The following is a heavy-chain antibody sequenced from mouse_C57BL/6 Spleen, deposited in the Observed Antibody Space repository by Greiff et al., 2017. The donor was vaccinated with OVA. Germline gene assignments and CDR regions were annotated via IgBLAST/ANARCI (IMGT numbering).Heavy chain of an antibody. Sequence: VQLQQSGPELVKPGASVKMSCKASGYTFTDYNMHWVKQSPGQSLEWIGYINPNNGGTSYNQKFKGKATLTVNKSSSTAYMQLRSLTSEESAVYYCAGIITTVVATDYWGQGTTLTVSS. CDR2: INPNNGGT. CDR3: AGIITTVVATDY. V-gene: IGHV1-22*01. CDR1: GYTFTDYN. J-gene: IGHJ2*01. D-gene: IGHD1-1*01.